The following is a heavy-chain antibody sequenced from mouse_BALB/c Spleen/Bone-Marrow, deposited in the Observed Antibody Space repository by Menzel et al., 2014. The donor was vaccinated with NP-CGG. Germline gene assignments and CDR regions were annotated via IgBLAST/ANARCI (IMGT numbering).Heavy chain of an antibody. V-gene: IGHV4-1*02. Sequence: VKLVESGGGLVQPGGSLKLSCAASGFDFSRYWMTWVRQAPGKGLEWIGEINPASSTINYTPSLKDKFIISRYNAKNTLYLQMSKVRSEDTALYYCAKNYYYGYDAYWGQGPLVTVSA. CDR2: INPASSTI. D-gene: IGHD1-2*01. J-gene: IGHJ3*01. CDR1: GFDFSRYW. CDR3: AKNYYYGYDAY.